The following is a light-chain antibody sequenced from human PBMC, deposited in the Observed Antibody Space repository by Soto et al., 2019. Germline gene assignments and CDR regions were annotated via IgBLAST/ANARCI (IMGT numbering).Light chain of an antibody. CDR1: QTVNSR. CDR3: HQRQSWPRT. CDR2: DTC. Sequence: EIVLTQSPATLSSSPGERATLSCRASQTVNSRLAWYQHTRGQAPRLLIDDTCSGATGIPARFSGSGSGTDFTLTISSLEPEDFAVYYCHQRQSWPRTFGQGTKVDI. V-gene: IGKV3-11*01. J-gene: IGKJ1*01.